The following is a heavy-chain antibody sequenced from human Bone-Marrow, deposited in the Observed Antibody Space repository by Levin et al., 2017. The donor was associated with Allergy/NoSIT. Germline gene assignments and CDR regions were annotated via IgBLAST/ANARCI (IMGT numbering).Heavy chain of an antibody. CDR1: GGSVSSGAYY. CDR3: AGTVRFLDWGPFDS. Sequence: SETLSLTCSVSGGSVSSGAYYWNWIRQPPGKGLEWIGFISYTGSTFYNPSLSSRVSISEDTSKSQFSLNLHSVNAADTAVYYCAGTVRFLDWGPFDSWGQGTLVTVSS. J-gene: IGHJ4*02. V-gene: IGHV4-61*08. CDR2: ISYTGST. D-gene: IGHD3-3*01.